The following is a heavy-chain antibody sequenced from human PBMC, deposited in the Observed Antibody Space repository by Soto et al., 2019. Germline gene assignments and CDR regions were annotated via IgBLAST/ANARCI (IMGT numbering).Heavy chain of an antibody. CDR3: ARDPVIYCSSTSCYNRDYYYYGMDV. D-gene: IGHD2-2*02. V-gene: IGHV3-21*01. Sequence: GGSLRLSCAASGFTFSGYIMNWVRQSPGKGLEWVSSISSSSSYIYYADSVKGRFTIPRDNAKNSLYLQMNSLRAEDTAVYYCARDPVIYCSSTSCYNRDYYYYGMDVWGQGTTVTVSS. J-gene: IGHJ6*02. CDR2: ISSSSSYI. CDR1: GFTFSGYI.